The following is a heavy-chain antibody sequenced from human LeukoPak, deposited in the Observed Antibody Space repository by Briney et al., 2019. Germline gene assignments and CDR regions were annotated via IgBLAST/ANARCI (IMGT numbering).Heavy chain of an antibody. CDR3: ARGLTSGYYGSYYMDV. D-gene: IGHD3-22*01. V-gene: IGHV4-59*01. CDR2: IYYSGST. CDR1: GGSISSYY. Sequence: SETLSLTCTVSGGSISSYYWSWIRQPPGKGPEWIGYIYYSGSTNYNPSLRSRVTISLDTSKNQFSLKLRSVTAADTAVYYCARGLTSGYYGSYYMDVWGRGTTLTVSS. J-gene: IGHJ6*03.